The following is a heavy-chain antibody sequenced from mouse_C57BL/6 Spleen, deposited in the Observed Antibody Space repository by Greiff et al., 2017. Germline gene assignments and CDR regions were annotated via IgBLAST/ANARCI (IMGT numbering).Heavy chain of an antibody. D-gene: IGHD3-3*01. CDR1: GFTFSSYA. J-gene: IGHJ2*01. CDR3: ARDRGDPFDG. V-gene: IGHV5-4*01. CDR2: ISDGGSYT. Sequence: EVQGVESGGGLVKPGGSLKLSCAASGFTFSSYAMSWVRQTPEKRLEWVATISDGGSYTYYPDNVKGRFTIARDNAKNNLYLQMSHLKSEDTAMYYCARDRGDPFDGWGQGTTLTVSS.